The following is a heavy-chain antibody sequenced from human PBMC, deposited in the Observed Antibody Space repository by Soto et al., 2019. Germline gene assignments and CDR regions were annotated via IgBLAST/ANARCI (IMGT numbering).Heavy chain of an antibody. D-gene: IGHD3-16*01. CDR3: AKGVDLWGSPSSPFQHYYGMDV. CDR2: ISCSGGST. CDR1: GLPFSAYA. J-gene: IGHJ6*02. Sequence: XVALRLSSEASGLPFSAYALTWVRRAAGKGLECVSAISCSGGSTHYADSVKGRFTISRDNSMNTVFLQMNSLRADDTAVYYCAKGVDLWGSPSSPFQHYYGMDVCGQRTTVTVSS. V-gene: IGHV3-23*01.